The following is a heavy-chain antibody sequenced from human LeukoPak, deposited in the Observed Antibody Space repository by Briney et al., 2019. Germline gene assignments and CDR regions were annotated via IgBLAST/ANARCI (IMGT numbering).Heavy chain of an antibody. CDR3: AKGIGVVVAAAFYY. D-gene: IGHD2-15*01. CDR1: GGSISSYY. CDR2: IYYSGST. V-gene: IGHV4-59*01. Sequence: SETLSLTCTVSGGSISSYYWSWTRQPPGKGLEWIGYIYYSGSTYYNPSLRSRVTISVDTSKNQFSLKLSSVTAADTALYYCAKGIGVVVAAAFYYWGQGTVVTVSS. J-gene: IGHJ4*02.